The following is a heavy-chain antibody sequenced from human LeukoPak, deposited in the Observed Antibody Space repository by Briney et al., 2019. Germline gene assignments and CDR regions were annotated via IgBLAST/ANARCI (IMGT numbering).Heavy chain of an antibody. CDR1: GGSISSYY. CDR3: ARSTTMVRGGWGY. V-gene: IGHV4-59*08. D-gene: IGHD3-10*01. Sequence: PSETLSLTCTVSGGSISSYYWSWIRQPPGKGLEWIGYIYYSGSTNYNPSLKSRVTISVDTSKNQFSLKLSSVTAADTAVYYCARSTTMVRGGWGYWGQGTLVTVSS. CDR2: IYYSGST. J-gene: IGHJ4*02.